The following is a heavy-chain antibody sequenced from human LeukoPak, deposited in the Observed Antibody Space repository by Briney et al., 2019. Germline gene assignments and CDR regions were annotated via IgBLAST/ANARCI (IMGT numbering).Heavy chain of an antibody. CDR2: IYYSGST. CDR1: GGSFSGYY. J-gene: IGHJ6*02. CDR3: ARAPIAAAGTAYYYYGMDV. V-gene: IGHV4-59*01. D-gene: IGHD6-13*01. Sequence: PSETLSLTCAVYGGSFSGYYWSWIRQPPGKGLEWIGYIYYSGSTNYNPSLKSRVTISVDTSKNQFSLKLSSVTAADTAVYYCARAPIAAAGTAYYYYGMDVWGQGTTVTVSS.